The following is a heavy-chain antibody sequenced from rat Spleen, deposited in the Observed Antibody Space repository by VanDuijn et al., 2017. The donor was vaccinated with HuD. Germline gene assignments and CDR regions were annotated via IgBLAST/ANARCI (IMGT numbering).Heavy chain of an antibody. Sequence: EVQLAESGGGLVQPGRSMKLSCTALGFTFSNYYMAWVRQAPTKGLEWGASISNGGGNTYYRDSVKGRFTISRDNAKSTLYRQMDSLRCGDTATYYCARPDYSRFDYWGQGVMVTVSS. V-gene: IGHV5-25*01. CDR1: GFTFSNYY. J-gene: IGHJ2*01. CDR3: ARPDYSRFDY. CDR2: ISNGGGNT. D-gene: IGHD1-2*01.